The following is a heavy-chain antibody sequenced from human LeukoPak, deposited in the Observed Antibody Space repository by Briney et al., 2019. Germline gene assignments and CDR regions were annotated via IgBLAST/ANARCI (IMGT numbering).Heavy chain of an antibody. V-gene: IGHV1-2*02. D-gene: IGHD6-13*01. Sequence: GASVKVSCKASGYTFTGYYMHWVRQAPGQGLEWMGWINPNSGGTNYAQKLQGRVTMTTDTSTSTAYMELRSLRSDDTAVYYCARDYAGIAAAGIFLYNWFDPRGQGTLVTVYS. CDR1: GYTFTGYY. CDR3: ARDYAGIAAAGIFLYNWFDP. CDR2: INPNSGGT. J-gene: IGHJ5*02.